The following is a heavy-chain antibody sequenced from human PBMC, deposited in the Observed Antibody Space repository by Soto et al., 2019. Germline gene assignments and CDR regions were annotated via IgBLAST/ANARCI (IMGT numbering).Heavy chain of an antibody. Sequence: QVQLVQSGAEVKKPGASVKVSCKASGYTFTSYDINWVRQATGQGLEWMGWMNPNSGNTGYAQKFQGRVTMTRNTSISTAYMELSSLRSEDTAVYYCARVPHPSYYDFWSGYSLIGQHEGGGNWFDPWGQGTLVTVSS. V-gene: IGHV1-8*01. CDR2: MNPNSGNT. CDR1: GYTFTSYD. J-gene: IGHJ5*02. CDR3: ARVPHPSYYDFWSGYSLIGQHEGGGNWFDP. D-gene: IGHD3-3*01.